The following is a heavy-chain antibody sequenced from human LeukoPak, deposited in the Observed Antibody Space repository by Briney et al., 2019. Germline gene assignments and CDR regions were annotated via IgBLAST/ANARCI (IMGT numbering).Heavy chain of an antibody. J-gene: IGHJ4*02. V-gene: IGHV3-64*01. Sequence: GGSLILSCAASGFTFSSYDMHWVRHAPRKGLEYVSAISTNGGSPDYANSVKGRFTNYRDNSKNTLYLQMGSLRAEDMAVYYCARYCSSTSCYCDWGQGTLVTVSS. CDR1: GFTFSSYD. D-gene: IGHD2-2*01. CDR3: ARYCSSTSCYCD. CDR2: ISTNGGSP.